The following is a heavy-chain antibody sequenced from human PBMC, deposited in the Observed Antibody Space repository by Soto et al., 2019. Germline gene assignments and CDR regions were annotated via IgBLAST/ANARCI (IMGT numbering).Heavy chain of an antibody. V-gene: IGHV4-59*08. CDR3: ARQGFGPLHGLVDV. Sequence: QVQLQESGPGLMKPSETMSLSCTVSGGSISSYYWSWFRQSPGKRMEWIGYVHQSWGSSYNPSLQSRVAISLDTSKSQFSLKVTSVTATDTAVYYCARQGFGPLHGLVDVWGQGTTVTVSS. CDR1: GGSISSYY. D-gene: IGHD3-10*01. J-gene: IGHJ6*02. CDR2: VHQSWGS.